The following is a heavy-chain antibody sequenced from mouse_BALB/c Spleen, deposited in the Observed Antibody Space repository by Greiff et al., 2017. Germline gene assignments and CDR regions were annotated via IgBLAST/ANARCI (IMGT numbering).Heavy chain of an antibody. CDR1: GFNIKDYY. J-gene: IGHJ4*01. CDR3: NAEVYYYAMDY. V-gene: IGHV14-4*02. Sequence: EVQLQQSGAELVRSGASVKLSCTASGFNIKDYYMHWVKQRPEQGLEWIGWIDPENGDTEYAPKFQGKATMTADTSSNTAYLQLSSLTSEDTAVYYCNAEVYYYAMDYWGQGTSVTVSS. D-gene: IGHD2-14*01. CDR2: IDPENGDT.